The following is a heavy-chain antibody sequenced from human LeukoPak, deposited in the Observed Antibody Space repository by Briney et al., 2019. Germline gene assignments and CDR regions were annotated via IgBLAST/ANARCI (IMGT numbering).Heavy chain of an antibody. CDR1: GFTFSSYG. V-gene: IGHV3-30*03. CDR3: ARGSITIFGPGDY. J-gene: IGHJ4*02. CDR2: ISYDGSNK. Sequence: GGSLRLSCAASGFTFSSYGIHWVRQAPGKGLEWVALISYDGSNKYYADSVKGRFTISRDNSKNTLYLQMNSLRAEDTAVYYCARGSITIFGPGDYWGQGTLVTVSS. D-gene: IGHD3-3*01.